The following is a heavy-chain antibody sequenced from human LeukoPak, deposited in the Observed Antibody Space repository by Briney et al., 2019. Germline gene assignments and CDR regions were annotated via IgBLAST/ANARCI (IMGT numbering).Heavy chain of an antibody. V-gene: IGHV3-21*01. CDR3: ANTLRTYCDGDCLGY. D-gene: IGHD2-21*02. J-gene: IGHJ4*02. Sequence: GGSLRLSCAASGFTFSSYSMNWVRQAPGKGLEWVSSISSSSSYIYYADSVKGRFTISRDNARNTLYLQMNSLTAEDTAVYYCANTLRTYCDGDCLGYWGQGTLVTVSS. CDR2: ISSSSSYI. CDR1: GFTFSSYS.